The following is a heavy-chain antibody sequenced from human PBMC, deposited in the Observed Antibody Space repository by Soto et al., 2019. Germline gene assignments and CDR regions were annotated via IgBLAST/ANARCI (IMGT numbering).Heavy chain of an antibody. CDR3: ARDPYDSSGYGSDV. J-gene: IGHJ6*02. Sequence: ASVKGSCKASGGTLSSYAISWGRQAPGQGLEWMGGIIPIFGTANYAQKFQGRVTITADESTSTAYMELSSLRSEDTAVYYCARDPYDSSGYGSDVWGQGTTVTVPS. CDR2: IIPIFGTA. CDR1: GGTLSSYA. V-gene: IGHV1-69*13. D-gene: IGHD3-22*01.